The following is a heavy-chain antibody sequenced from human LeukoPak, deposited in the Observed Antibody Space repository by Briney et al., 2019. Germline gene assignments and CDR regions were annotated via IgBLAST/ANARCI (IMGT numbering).Heavy chain of an antibody. CDR1: GFTVSSNY. J-gene: IGHJ4*02. Sequence: PGGSLRLSCAASGFTVSSNYMSWVRQAPGKGLEWVSVFYSGGSTYYADSVKGRFTISRDDSKNTLYLQMNSLRPDDPAVYYCAREIEYYGSGSYYIGYWGQGTLVTVSS. CDR2: FYSGGST. CDR3: AREIEYYGSGSYYIGY. D-gene: IGHD3-10*01. V-gene: IGHV3-53*01.